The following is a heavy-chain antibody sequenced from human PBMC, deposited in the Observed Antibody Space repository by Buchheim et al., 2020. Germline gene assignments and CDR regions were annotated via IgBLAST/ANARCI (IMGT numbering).Heavy chain of an antibody. CDR2: IKQDGSEK. CDR1: GFSFTSYS. J-gene: IGHJ6*02. Sequence: EVQLVESGGGLVQPGGSLRLSCAASGFSFTSYSMTWVRQAPRKGLEWVANIKQDGSEKYYVDSVKGRFTISRDNARTSLYLQMNSLRAEDTTVYYCARGVYNFRSFYYYDGMDVWGQGTT. CDR3: ARGVYNFRSFYYYDGMDV. V-gene: IGHV3-7*01. D-gene: IGHD5/OR15-5a*01.